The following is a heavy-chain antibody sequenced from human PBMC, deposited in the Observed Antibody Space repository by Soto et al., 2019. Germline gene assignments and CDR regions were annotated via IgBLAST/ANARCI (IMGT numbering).Heavy chain of an antibody. CDR2: IYYSGST. V-gene: IGHV4-59*08. CDR3: ARHHDDSSGYYSFADY. Sequence: QVQLQESGPGLVKPSETLSLTCTVSGGSFSSYYWSWIRQPPGKGLEWIGYIYYSGSTNYNPSLKSRVNISEDTSQNQFSLKLSAVNAANTAVYYCARHHDDSSGYYSFADYWGQGTLVTVSS. D-gene: IGHD3-22*01. CDR1: GGSFSSYY. J-gene: IGHJ4*02.